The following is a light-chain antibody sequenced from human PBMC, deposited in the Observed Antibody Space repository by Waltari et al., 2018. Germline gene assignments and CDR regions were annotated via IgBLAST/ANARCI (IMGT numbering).Light chain of an antibody. CDR2: KAS. CDR1: QSISSW. CDR3: QQYNSYPWT. V-gene: IGKV1-5*03. Sequence: DIQMTPSPSTLSASVGDRVTITCRASQSISSWLAWYQQKPGKAPKLLIYKASSLESGVPSRFSGSGSGTEFTLTISSLQPDDFATYYCQQYNSYPWTFGQGTKVEIK. J-gene: IGKJ1*01.